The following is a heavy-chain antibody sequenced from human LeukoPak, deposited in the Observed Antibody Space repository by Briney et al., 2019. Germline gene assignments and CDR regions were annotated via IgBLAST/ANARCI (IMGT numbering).Heavy chain of an antibody. V-gene: IGHV3-53*01. J-gene: IGHJ4*02. D-gene: IGHD1-1*01. CDR3: AKGLERESRLDS. Sequence: GGSLRLSCAASGFTVSSNYMSWVRQAPGQGLEWVSGIRNRDGMTYYADSVRGRFTISTDNSKNILYLQMNSLSTEDTALYYCAKGLERESRLDSWGQGTLVTVSS. CDR1: GFTVSSNY. CDR2: IRNRDGMT.